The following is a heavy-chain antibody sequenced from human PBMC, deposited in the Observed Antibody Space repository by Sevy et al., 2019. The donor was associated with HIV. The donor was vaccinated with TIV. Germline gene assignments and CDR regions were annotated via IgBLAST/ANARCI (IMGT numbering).Heavy chain of an antibody. CDR3: AKDSAYYDSSGYYMGTGGNFDY. Sequence: GGSLRLSCAASGFTFSDHYMSWIRQAPGKGLEWVSYISSSGSSIYYTDSVKGRFTISRDNAKNSLFLQMNSLRAEDTAVYYCAKDSAYYDSSGYYMGTGGNFDYWGQGTLVTVSS. J-gene: IGHJ4*02. CDR1: GFTFSDHY. V-gene: IGHV3-11*01. CDR2: ISSSGSSI. D-gene: IGHD3-22*01.